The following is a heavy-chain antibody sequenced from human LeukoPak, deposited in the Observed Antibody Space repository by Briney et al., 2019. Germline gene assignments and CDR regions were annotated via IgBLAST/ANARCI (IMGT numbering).Heavy chain of an antibody. V-gene: IGHV4-38-2*02. Sequence: PSETLSLTCTVSGYSISSGYYWGWIRQPPGKGLEWIGSIYHSGSTYYNPSLKSRVTISVDTSKNQFSLKLSSVTAADTAVYYCARDFSGYDSYYYYMDVWGKGTTVTVS. D-gene: IGHD5-12*01. J-gene: IGHJ6*03. CDR3: ARDFSGYDSYYYYMDV. CDR1: GYSISSGYY. CDR2: IYHSGST.